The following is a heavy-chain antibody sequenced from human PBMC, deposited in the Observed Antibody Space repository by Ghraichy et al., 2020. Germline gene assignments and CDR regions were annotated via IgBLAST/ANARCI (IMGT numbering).Heavy chain of an antibody. Sequence: SETLSLTCTVSGGSISSYYWSWIRQPPGKGLEWIGYIYYSGSTNYNPSLKSRVTISVDTSKNQFSLKLSSVTAADTAVYYCARVDCSSTSCYNGGWFDPWGQGTLVTVSS. CDR2: IYYSGST. CDR1: GGSISSYY. V-gene: IGHV4-59*01. D-gene: IGHD2-2*02. CDR3: ARVDCSSTSCYNGGWFDP. J-gene: IGHJ5*02.